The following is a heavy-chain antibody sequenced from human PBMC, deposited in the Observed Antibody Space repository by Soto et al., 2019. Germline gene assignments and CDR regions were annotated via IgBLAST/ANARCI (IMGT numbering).Heavy chain of an antibody. Sequence: ASVKVSCKASGGTFSSYAISWVRQAPGQGLEWMGGIIPIFGTANYAQKFQGRVTITADESTSTAYMGLSSLRSEDTAVYYCAREDTAMVPLNYWGQGTLVTVSS. CDR2: IIPIFGTA. CDR1: GGTFSSYA. J-gene: IGHJ4*02. D-gene: IGHD5-18*01. CDR3: AREDTAMVPLNY. V-gene: IGHV1-69*13.